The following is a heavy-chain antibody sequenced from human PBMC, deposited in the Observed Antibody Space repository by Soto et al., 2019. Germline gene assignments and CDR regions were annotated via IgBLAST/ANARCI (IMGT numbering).Heavy chain of an antibody. CDR2: ITSDSSTI. CDR3: ARVGRGVYGMDV. J-gene: IGHJ6*02. Sequence: GSLRLSCAASGFTFSSYSINWVRQAPGKGLEWFSYITSDSSTISYADSVKGRFTVSRDNAKNSLYLQMNSLRDEDTAVYYCARVGRGVYGMDVWGQGTSVTVSS. CDR1: GFTFSSYS. V-gene: IGHV3-48*02. D-gene: IGHD2-8*01.